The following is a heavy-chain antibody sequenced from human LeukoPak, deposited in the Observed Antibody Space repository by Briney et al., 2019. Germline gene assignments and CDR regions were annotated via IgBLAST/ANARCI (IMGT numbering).Heavy chain of an antibody. CDR3: ARSSPGDFLAVTNYYYYYGMDV. V-gene: IGHV4-59*01. Sequence: SETLSLTCTVSGGSISSYYWSWIRQPPGKGLEWIGYIYYSGSTNYNPSLKSRVTISVDTSKNQFSLKLSSVTAADTAGYYCARSSPGDFLAVTNYYYYYGMDVWGQGTTVTVSS. CDR2: IYYSGST. CDR1: GGSISSYY. D-gene: IGHD4-17*01. J-gene: IGHJ6*02.